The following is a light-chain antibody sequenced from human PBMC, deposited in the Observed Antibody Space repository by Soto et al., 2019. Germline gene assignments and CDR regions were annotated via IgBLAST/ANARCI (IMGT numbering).Light chain of an antibody. CDR3: QQFDDYPFT. J-gene: IGKJ3*01. CDR2: DAS. V-gene: IGKV1D-13*01. CDR1: QGISSA. Sequence: AIQLTQSPSSLSASVGDSVTITCRASQGISSALPWYQQTPGRAPKLLIYDASTLASGVSSRFSGSRSGTDFTLTVSRLQPEDFATYCGQQFDDYPFTFGPGTKVDI.